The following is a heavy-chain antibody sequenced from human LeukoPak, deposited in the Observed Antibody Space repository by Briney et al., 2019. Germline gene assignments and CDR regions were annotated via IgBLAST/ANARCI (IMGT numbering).Heavy chain of an antibody. V-gene: IGHV2-70*11. D-gene: IGHD6-19*01. Sequence: SGPTLVKPTQTLTLTCTFSGFSLSTSGVGVGWIRQPPGKALEWLARIDWDDDKYYSTSLKTRLTISKDTSKNQVVLTMTNMDPVDTATYYCARSMIAVAGTYFDYWGQGTLVTVSS. CDR3: ARSMIAVAGTYFDY. CDR2: IDWDDDK. J-gene: IGHJ4*02. CDR1: GFSLSTSGVG.